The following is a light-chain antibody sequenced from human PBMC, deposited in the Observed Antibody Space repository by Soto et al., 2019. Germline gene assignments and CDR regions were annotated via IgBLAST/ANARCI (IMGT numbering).Light chain of an antibody. CDR3: QQYYSYPPCA. CDR2: AAS. V-gene: IGKV1-8*01. CDR1: QGISSY. J-gene: IGKJ1*01. Sequence: AIRMTQSPSSLSASTGDRVTITCRASQGISSYLAWYQQKPGKAPKLLIYAASTLQSGVPSRFSGSGSGTDFTLTISCLQSEDVATYYWQQYYSYPPCAFGQGTKVEIK.